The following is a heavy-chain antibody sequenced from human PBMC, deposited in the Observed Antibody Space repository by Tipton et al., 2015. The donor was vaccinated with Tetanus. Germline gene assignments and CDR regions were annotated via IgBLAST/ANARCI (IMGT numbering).Heavy chain of an antibody. J-gene: IGHJ4*02. CDR1: GFTVSSNY. V-gene: IGHV3-53*01. CDR2: IYSGGST. D-gene: IGHD6-13*01. CDR3: ASAPISIAAAGSPLEDY. Sequence: SLRLSCAASGFTVSSNYMNWVRQAPGKGLEWVSVIYSGGSTYYADSVKGRFTISRDNSKNTLYLQMNSLRAEDTAVYYCASAPISIAAAGSPLEDYWGQGTLVTVSS.